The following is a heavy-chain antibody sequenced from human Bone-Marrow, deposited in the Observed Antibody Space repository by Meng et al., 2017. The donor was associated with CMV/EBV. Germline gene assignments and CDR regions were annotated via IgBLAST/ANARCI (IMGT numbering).Heavy chain of an antibody. Sequence: LTLSCTVSGGSLNSDDHYWSWIRQPPGKGLEWLAFIYYIGTTYYNPSLKSPVNISVDTSQNQFSLKMNYVTAADTAGYYCARGVGYSNFDYWGQGTLVTVSS. CDR2: IYYIGTT. CDR1: GGSLNSDDHY. V-gene: IGHV4-30-4*08. J-gene: IGHJ4*02. CDR3: ARGVGYSNFDY. D-gene: IGHD3-22*01.